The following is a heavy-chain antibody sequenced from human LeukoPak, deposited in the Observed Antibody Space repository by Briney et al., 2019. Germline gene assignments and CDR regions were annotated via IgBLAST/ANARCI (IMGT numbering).Heavy chain of an antibody. CDR2: IYNGVNT. Sequence: PSETLSLTCTVSGASVSSASYWSWIRQPPGKGVEWIAHIYNGVNTNYNPSLKSRVTISVDTSKNQFSLRLNSVTAADTAVYYCARSRAFNSGAFDPWGQGSLVTVSS. CDR3: ARSRAFNSGAFDP. CDR1: GASVSSASY. V-gene: IGHV4-61*01. J-gene: IGHJ5*02. D-gene: IGHD1-26*01.